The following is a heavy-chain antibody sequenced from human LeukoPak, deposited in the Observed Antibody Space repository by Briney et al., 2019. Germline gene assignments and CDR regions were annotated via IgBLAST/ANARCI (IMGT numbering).Heavy chain of an antibody. V-gene: IGHV4-34*01. CDR1: GGSFSGYY. CDR2: INHSGST. Sequence: ETLSLTCAVYGGSFSGYYWSWIRQPPGKGLEWIGEINHSGSTNYNPSLKSQVTISVDTSKNQFSLKLSSVTAADTAVYYCARDIVVVPAARAFDYWGQGTLVTVSS. D-gene: IGHD2-2*01. CDR3: ARDIVVVPAARAFDY. J-gene: IGHJ4*02.